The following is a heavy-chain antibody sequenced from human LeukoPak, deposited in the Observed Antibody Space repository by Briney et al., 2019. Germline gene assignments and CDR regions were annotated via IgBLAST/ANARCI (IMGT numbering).Heavy chain of an antibody. D-gene: IGHD3-22*01. V-gene: IGHV3-21*01. CDR2: ISSSSSYI. J-gene: IGHJ4*02. Sequence: GGSLRLSCAASGFTFSSYSMNWVRQAPGKGLEWVSSISSSSSYIYYADSVKGRFTISRDNAKNSLYLQMNSLRAEDTAVYYCASGDSSGYYYIIDYWGQGTLVTVSS. CDR1: GFTFSSYS. CDR3: ASGDSSGYYYIIDY.